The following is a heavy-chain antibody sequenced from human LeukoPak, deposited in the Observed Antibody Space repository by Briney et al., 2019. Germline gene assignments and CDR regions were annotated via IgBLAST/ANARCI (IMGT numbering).Heavy chain of an antibody. D-gene: IGHD2-2*01. V-gene: IGHV3-7*01. CDR1: GLTFSPYW. Sequence: QPGGSLRLSCATSGLTFSPYWINWVRQAPGKGLEWVANIDPDGSETYYLDSVKGRFTISRDNVKNSLYLLMNSLRAEDTAVYYCGRWGIEAAIDYWGQGTLVTVS. J-gene: IGHJ4*02. CDR2: IDPDGSET. CDR3: GRWGIEAAIDY.